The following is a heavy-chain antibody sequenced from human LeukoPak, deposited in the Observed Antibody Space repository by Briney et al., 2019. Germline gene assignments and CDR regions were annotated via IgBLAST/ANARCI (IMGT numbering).Heavy chain of an antibody. V-gene: IGHV4-38-2*02. CDR3: ARQGQYCSSTSCYLGY. CDR2: IYHSEST. J-gene: IGHJ4*02. Sequence: SETLSLTCTVSGYSISSGYYWGWIRRPPGKGLEWIGSIYHSESTYYNPSLKSRVTISVDTSKNQFSLKLSSVTAADTAVYYCARQGQYCSSTSCYLGYWGQGTLVTVSS. CDR1: GYSISSGYY. D-gene: IGHD2-2*01.